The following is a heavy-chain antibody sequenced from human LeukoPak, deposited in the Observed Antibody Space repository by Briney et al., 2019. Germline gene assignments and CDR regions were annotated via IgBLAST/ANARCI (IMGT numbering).Heavy chain of an antibody. D-gene: IGHD3-9*01. Sequence: GGSLRLSCAASGFTFSSYAMSWVRQAPGKGLEWVSAISGNGGSTYYADSVKGRFTISRDNSKNTLYLQMNSLRAEDTAIYYCAKDKDRLRFFDWLLDLDVWGQGTTVTVSS. V-gene: IGHV3-23*01. CDR1: GFTFSSYA. CDR2: ISGNGGST. J-gene: IGHJ6*02. CDR3: AKDKDRLRFFDWLLDLDV.